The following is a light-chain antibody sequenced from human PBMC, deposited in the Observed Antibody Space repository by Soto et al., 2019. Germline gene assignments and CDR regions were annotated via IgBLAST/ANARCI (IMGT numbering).Light chain of an antibody. V-gene: IGKV1-33*01. J-gene: IGKJ3*01. CDR1: QDISNY. CDR2: DAS. CDR3: QQYDNRPFT. Sequence: DIQMTQSPSSLSASVGDRVTITCQASQDISNYLNWYQQKPGKAPKLLIYDASNLETGVPSRFSGSGSGTDFTFTISSLQPEDIATYSCQQYDNRPFTFGPGTKVDIK.